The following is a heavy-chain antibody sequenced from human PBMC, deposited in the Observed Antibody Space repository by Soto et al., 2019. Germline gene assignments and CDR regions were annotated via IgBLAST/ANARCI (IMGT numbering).Heavy chain of an antibody. CDR1: GFTFDDYA. Sequence: EVQLVESGGGLVQPGRSLRLSCAASGFTFDDYAMHWVRQAPGKGLEWVSGISWNSYSIGYADSVKGRFTISRDNAKNSLYLQMNSLRAEDTALYYCAKDITYGDYEYRYFDLWGRGTLVTVSS. J-gene: IGHJ2*01. CDR3: AKDITYGDYEYRYFDL. CDR2: ISWNSYSI. D-gene: IGHD4-17*01. V-gene: IGHV3-9*01.